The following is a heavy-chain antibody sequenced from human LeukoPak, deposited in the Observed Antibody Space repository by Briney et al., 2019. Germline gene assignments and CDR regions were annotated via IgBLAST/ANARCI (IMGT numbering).Heavy chain of an antibody. J-gene: IGHJ4*02. D-gene: IGHD3-22*01. CDR3: AREDYYDSSGPPDY. CDR1: GYTFTGYY. V-gene: IGHV1-18*04. Sequence: ASVKVSCKASGYTFTGYYMHWVRQAPGQGLEWMGWISAYNGNTNYAQKLQGRVTMTTDTSTSTAYMELRSLRSDDTAVYYCAREDYYDSSGPPDYWGQGTLVTVSS. CDR2: ISAYNGNT.